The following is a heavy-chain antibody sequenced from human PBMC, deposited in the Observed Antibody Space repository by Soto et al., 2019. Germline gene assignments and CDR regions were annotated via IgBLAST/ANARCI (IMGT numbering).Heavy chain of an antibody. J-gene: IGHJ6*02. CDR2: ISYDGSNK. CDR1: GSTFSSYG. Sequence: PGGSLRLSCAASGSTFSSYGMHWVRQAPGKGLEWVAVISYDGSNKYYADSVKGRFTVSRDNSKNTLYLQMNSLRAEDTAVYYCAKAGSSNYYHYGMDVWGQGTTVTVSS. CDR3: AKAGSSNYYHYGMDV. V-gene: IGHV3-30*18. D-gene: IGHD6-6*01.